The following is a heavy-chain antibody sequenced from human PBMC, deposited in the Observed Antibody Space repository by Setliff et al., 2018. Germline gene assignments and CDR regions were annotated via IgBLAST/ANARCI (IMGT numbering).Heavy chain of an antibody. D-gene: IGHD1-26*01. Sequence: PSETLSLTCTVSGYSISSGGYYWSWIRQHPGKGLEWIGYIYYSGSTYYNPSLKSRVTISVDTSKNQFSLKLSSVTAADTAVYYFARDRRIVGARHAFDIWGQGTMVTVSS. J-gene: IGHJ3*02. CDR2: IYYSGST. CDR1: GYSISSGGYY. V-gene: IGHV4-31*03. CDR3: ARDRRIVGARHAFDI.